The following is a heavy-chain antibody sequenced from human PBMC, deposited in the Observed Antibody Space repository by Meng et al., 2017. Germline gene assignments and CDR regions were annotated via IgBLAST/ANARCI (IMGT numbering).Heavy chain of an antibody. D-gene: IGHD2-8*01. CDR1: GFSLSTSGVG. CDR3: AHRLGFTKPFVY. Sequence: QITLKESGPTLVKPTQTLPLSGTFSGFSLSTSGVGVGWVRQPPGKALEWLALIYWDDDKRYSPSLESRLTITKDTSKNQVVLTMTNMDPVDTATYYCAHRLGFTKPFVYWGQGTLVTVSS. CDR2: IYWDDDK. V-gene: IGHV2-5*02. J-gene: IGHJ4*02.